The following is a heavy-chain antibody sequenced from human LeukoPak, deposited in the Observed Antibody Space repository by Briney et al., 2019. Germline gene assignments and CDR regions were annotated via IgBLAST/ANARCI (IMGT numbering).Heavy chain of an antibody. CDR2: IYYSGST. D-gene: IGHD2-2*01. Sequence: SETLSLTCAVSGYSISSSNWWGWIRQPPGKGLEWIGYIYYSGSTYYNPSLKSRVTMSVDTSKNQFSLRLSSVTAADTAVHYCARVVPAAEITNWFDPWGQGTLVTVSS. CDR3: ARVVPAAEITNWFDP. V-gene: IGHV4-28*03. J-gene: IGHJ5*02. CDR1: GYSISSSNW.